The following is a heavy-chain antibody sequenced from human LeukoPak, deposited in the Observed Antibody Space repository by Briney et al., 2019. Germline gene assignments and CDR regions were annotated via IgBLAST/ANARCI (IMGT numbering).Heavy chain of an antibody. Sequence: ASVKVSCKASGYTFTSYGISWVRQAPGQGLEWMGWISAYNGNTNYAQKLQGRVTITADESTSTAYMELSSLRSEDTAVYYCARERPPRYVFFDYWGQGTLVTVSS. CDR1: GYTFTSYG. D-gene: IGHD5-12*01. CDR3: ARERPPRYVFFDY. V-gene: IGHV1-18*01. J-gene: IGHJ4*02. CDR2: ISAYNGNT.